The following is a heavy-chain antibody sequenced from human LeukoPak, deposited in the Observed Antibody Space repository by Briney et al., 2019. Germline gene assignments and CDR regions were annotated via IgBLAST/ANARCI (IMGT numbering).Heavy chain of an antibody. CDR1: GGSISSYY. V-gene: IGHV4-59*01. Sequence: SETLSLTCTVSGGSISSYYWNWIRQPPGKGLEWIGYIYCSGSTNYNPSLKSRVTILVDTSKNQFSLKLSSVTAADTAVYYCAREPVVRGVILGGMDVWGKGTTVTVSS. J-gene: IGHJ6*04. CDR3: AREPVVRGVILGGMDV. CDR2: IYCSGST. D-gene: IGHD3-10*01.